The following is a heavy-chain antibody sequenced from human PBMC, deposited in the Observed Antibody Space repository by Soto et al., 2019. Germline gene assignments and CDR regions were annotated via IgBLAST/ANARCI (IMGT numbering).Heavy chain of an antibody. D-gene: IGHD3-10*01. J-gene: IGHJ4*02. Sequence: PGGSLRLSCAASGFTFSSYWMSWVRQAPGKGLEWVARIKQDGSEKYYGESVKGRFTISRDNAKNSLYLQMNSLRAEDRAVDYGARAGLLWFGEFDYWGQGTLVTLSS. V-gene: IGHV3-7*01. CDR1: GFTFSSYW. CDR2: IKQDGSEK. CDR3: ARAGLLWFGEFDY.